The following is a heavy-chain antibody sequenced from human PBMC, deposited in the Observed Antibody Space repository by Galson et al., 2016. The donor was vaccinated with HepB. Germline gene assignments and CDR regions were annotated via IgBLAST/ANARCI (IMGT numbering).Heavy chain of an antibody. Sequence: SVKVSCKASGYTFTNYGISWVRQAPGQGLEWMGWISAYNDNTNYAQKLQGRVTMTTDTSTSIAYMELRSLRSDDTAVYYCARDSAWERMVLSSLYYFDYWGQGTLVTVAS. CDR1: GYTFTNYG. D-gene: IGHD1-26*01. V-gene: IGHV1-18*01. J-gene: IGHJ4*02. CDR3: ARDSAWERMVLSSLYYFDY. CDR2: ISAYNDNT.